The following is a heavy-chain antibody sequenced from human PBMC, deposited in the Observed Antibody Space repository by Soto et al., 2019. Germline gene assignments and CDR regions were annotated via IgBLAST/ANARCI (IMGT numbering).Heavy chain of an antibody. CDR2: IGTSGATT. CDR1: GFTFTNYG. CDR3: AKIRNNYGSDF. J-gene: IGHJ4*02. Sequence: EVQLLESGGGLVQPGGSLRLSCAASGFTFTNYGMSWVRQAPGKGLEWVSSIGTSGATTYYADSVKGRFTISRDNSKNTLSLQMNSLRAEDTAVYYCAKIRNNYGSDFWGQGTLVAVAS. V-gene: IGHV3-23*01. D-gene: IGHD4-17*01.